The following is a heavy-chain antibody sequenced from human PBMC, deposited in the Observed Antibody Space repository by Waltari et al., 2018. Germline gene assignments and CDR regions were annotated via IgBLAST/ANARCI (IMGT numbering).Heavy chain of an antibody. V-gene: IGHV3-9*01. J-gene: IGHJ6*02. CDR2: ISWNSGGI. Sequence: RQAPGKGLEWVSGISWNSGGIGYADSVKGRFTISRDNAKNSLYLQMNSLRAEDTALYYCAKALNYGDYGDYYYYGMDVWGQGTTVTVSS. D-gene: IGHD4-17*01. CDR3: AKALNYGDYGDYYYYGMDV.